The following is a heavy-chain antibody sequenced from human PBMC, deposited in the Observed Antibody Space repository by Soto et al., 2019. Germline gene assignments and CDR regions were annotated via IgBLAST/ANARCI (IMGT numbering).Heavy chain of an antibody. CDR3: ARDVVVVPAAHFDY. CDR2: IWYDGSNK. V-gene: IGHV3-33*01. CDR1: GFTFSSYG. Sequence: SLRLSCAASGFTFSSYGMHWVRQAPGKGLEWVAVIWYDGSNKYYADSVKGRFTISRDNSKNTLYLQMNSLRAEDTAVYYCARDVVVVPAAHFDYWGQGTLVTVSS. J-gene: IGHJ4*02. D-gene: IGHD2-2*01.